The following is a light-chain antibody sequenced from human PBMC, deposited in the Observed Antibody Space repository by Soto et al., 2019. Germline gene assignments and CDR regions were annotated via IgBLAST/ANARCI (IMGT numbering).Light chain of an antibody. J-gene: IGLJ7*01. CDR2: EVS. CDR3: SSYAGRDYAV. Sequence: QSALTQPPSASGSPGQSVTISCTGTSFDVGGYSYVSWYQQHPGKAPKLILFEVSKRPSGVPDRFSGSKSGNTASLTVSGLQAEDEADYYRSSYAGRDYAVFGGGTQLTVL. V-gene: IGLV2-8*01. CDR1: SFDVGGYSY.